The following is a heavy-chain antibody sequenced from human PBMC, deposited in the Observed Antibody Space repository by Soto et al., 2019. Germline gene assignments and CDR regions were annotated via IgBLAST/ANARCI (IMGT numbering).Heavy chain of an antibody. J-gene: IGHJ4*02. CDR1: GGSINSGGYY. Sequence: QVQLQGSGPGLVKPSQTLSLTCTVSGGSINSGGYYWSWIRQHPGKGLEWIGYIYYSGSTFYNPSLKSRITISSDTSKNQFSLKLNSVTAADTAVYYCARTAWHFFDSWGQGTLVTVSS. CDR3: ARTAWHFFDS. V-gene: IGHV4-31*03. CDR2: IYYSGST. D-gene: IGHD3-3*02.